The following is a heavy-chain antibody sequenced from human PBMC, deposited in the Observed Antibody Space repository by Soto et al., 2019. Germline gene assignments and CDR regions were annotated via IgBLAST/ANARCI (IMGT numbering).Heavy chain of an antibody. CDR2: ISTYNGNT. D-gene: IGHD1-26*01. Sequence: ASVKVSCKASGYTFTRYGITWVRQAPGQGLEWMGRISTYNGNTNYAQKLQGRVTMTADESTSTAYMELSSLRSEDTAVYYCARVVGATVRAFDIWGQGTMVTVPS. J-gene: IGHJ3*02. CDR1: GYTFTRYG. V-gene: IGHV1-18*01. CDR3: ARVVGATVRAFDI.